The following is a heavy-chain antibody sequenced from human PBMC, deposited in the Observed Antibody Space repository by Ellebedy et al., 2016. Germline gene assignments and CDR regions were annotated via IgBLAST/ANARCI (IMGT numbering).Heavy chain of an antibody. D-gene: IGHD4-17*01. V-gene: IGHV1-69*06. CDR3: ARAGGDYGDSPGYFDC. Sequence: SVKVSXXASGGTFTSYAINWVRQAPGQGLEWVGGIIPFFPSANYAQRFQGWVTISADKSTSTVHLEVGRLRSDDTAVYYCARAGGDYGDSPGYFDCWGQGTLVTVSS. CDR2: IIPFFPSA. CDR1: GGTFTSYA. J-gene: IGHJ4*02.